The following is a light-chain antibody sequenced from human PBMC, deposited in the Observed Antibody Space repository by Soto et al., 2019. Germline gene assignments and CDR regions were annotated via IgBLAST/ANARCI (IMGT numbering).Light chain of an antibody. V-gene: IGKV1-6*01. J-gene: IGKJ1*01. CDR1: QVIGNA. CDR2: GAY. Sequence: IQMTQYPSSLSASVGDRFTISCLAIQVIGNALGWYQQKPGKPPKVLIYGAYNLQSGVTPRFSGSGSGTDFTLAISSLQPEDSATYYCLQYINYPWTVGPGTQVEIK. CDR3: LQYINYPWT.